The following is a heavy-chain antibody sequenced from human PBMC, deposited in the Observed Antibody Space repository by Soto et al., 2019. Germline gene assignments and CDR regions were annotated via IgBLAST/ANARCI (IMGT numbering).Heavy chain of an antibody. CDR1: GGSISSSSYY. D-gene: IGHD3-10*01. J-gene: IGHJ6*02. V-gene: IGHV4-39*01. CDR3: ARLLCDYGSGGYYYYYGMDV. Sequence: QLQLQESGPGLVKPSETLSLTCTVSGGSISSSSYYWGWIRQPPGKGLEWIGSIYYSGSTYYNPSLKSRVTISVDTSKNQFSLKLSSVTAADTAVYYCARLLCDYGSGGYYYYYGMDVWGQGTTVTVSS. CDR2: IYYSGST.